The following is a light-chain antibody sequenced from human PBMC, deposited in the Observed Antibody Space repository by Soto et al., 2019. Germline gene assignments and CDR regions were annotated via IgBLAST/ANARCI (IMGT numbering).Light chain of an antibody. J-gene: IGLJ1*01. V-gene: IGLV2-11*01. CDR3: CSYAGNYISV. CDR2: DVT. Sequence: QSVLTQPRSVSGSPGQSVTISCSGTAGDVGAYNYVSWYQQHPGKAPNLIIYDVTKRPSGVPDRFSGSKSGNTASLTISGLQAQDESDYYCCSYAGNYISVFGSGTKV. CDR1: AGDVGAYNY.